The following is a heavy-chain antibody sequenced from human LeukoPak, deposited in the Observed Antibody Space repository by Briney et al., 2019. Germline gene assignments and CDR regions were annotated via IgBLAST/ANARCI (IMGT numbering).Heavy chain of an antibody. CDR2: ISSSGSST. Sequence: GGSLRLSCAASGFTFSKYAMSWVRQAPGRGLEWVSSISSSGSSTYYADSVKGRFTISRDNSKNTLSLQMNSLRADDTAVYYCAKDRPCTTCSPSDYWGQGTLVTVSS. CDR1: GFTFSKYA. D-gene: IGHD2-2*01. J-gene: IGHJ4*02. CDR3: AKDRPCTTCSPSDY. V-gene: IGHV3-23*01.